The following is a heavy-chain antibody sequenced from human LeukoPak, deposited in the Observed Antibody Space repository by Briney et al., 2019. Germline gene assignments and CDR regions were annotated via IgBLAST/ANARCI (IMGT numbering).Heavy chain of an antibody. CDR2: ISSSGSTI. D-gene: IGHD6-6*01. V-gene: IGHV3-48*03. J-gene: IGHJ4*02. CDR3: AREGEQLALDY. Sequence: GGSLRLSCVASGFTFSSYEMNWVRQAPGKGLEWVSYISSSGSTIYYADSVKGRFTISRDNAKNSLYLQMNSLRAEDTALYYCAREGEQLALDYWGQGTLVTVSS. CDR1: GFTFSSYE.